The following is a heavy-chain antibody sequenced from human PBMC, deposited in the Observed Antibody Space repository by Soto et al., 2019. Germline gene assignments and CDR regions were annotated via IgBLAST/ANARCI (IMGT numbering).Heavy chain of an antibody. J-gene: IGHJ6*02. V-gene: IGHV1-58*01. Sequence: GASVKVSCKASGFPFTSSAVQWVRQARGQRLEWIGWIVVGSGNTNYAQKFQERVTITRDMSASTAYMELSRPRSEDTAVYYCAAGYSSSYIPYYYYDGMDVWGQGTTVNVSS. CDR3: AAGYSSSYIPYYYYDGMDV. CDR2: IVVGSGNT. CDR1: GFPFTSSA. D-gene: IGHD6-13*01.